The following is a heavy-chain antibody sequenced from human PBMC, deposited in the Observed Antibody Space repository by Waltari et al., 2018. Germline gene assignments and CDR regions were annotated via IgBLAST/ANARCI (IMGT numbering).Heavy chain of an antibody. V-gene: IGHV1-3*01. J-gene: IGHJ4*02. D-gene: IGHD6-13*01. Sequence: QVQLVQSGAEVKKPGSSVKVSCKASGGTFSSYTISWVRQAPGQGLEWMGWINAGNGNTKYSQKFQGRVTITRDTSASTAYMELSSLRSEDTAVYYCAREGDNIALDYWGQGTLVTVSS. CDR1: GGTFSSYT. CDR3: AREGDNIALDY. CDR2: INAGNGNT.